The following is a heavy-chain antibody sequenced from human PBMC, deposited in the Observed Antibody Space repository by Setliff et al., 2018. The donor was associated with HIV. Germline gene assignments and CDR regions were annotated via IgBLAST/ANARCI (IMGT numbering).Heavy chain of an antibody. CDR1: GGSISSYY. J-gene: IGHJ6*03. Sequence: ASETLSLTCTVSGGSISSYYWSWIRQPPGKGLEWIGYIYTSGSTNYNPSLKSRVTISVDTSKNQFSLKLSSVTAADTAVYYCARCYYNFWSGYPLDYMDVWGKGTTVTVSS. V-gene: IGHV4-4*08. D-gene: IGHD3-3*01. CDR3: ARCYYNFWSGYPLDYMDV. CDR2: IYTSGST.